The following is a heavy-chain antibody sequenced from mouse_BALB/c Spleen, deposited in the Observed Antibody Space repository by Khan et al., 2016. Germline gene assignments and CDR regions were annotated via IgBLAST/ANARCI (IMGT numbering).Heavy chain of an antibody. J-gene: IGHJ4*01. D-gene: IGHD2-3*01. CDR2: IWRGGST. CDR1: GFSLTSYG. CDR3: AKNNGYYGYNAMDY. V-gene: IGHV2-5*01. Sequence: QVQLKESGPGLVQPSQSLSITCTVSGFSLTSYGIHWVRQSPGKGLEWLGVIWRGGSTDYNAAFMSRLSITKDNSKSQVFFKMNSLQADDTAIYYCAKNNGYYGYNAMDYWGQGTSVTVSS.